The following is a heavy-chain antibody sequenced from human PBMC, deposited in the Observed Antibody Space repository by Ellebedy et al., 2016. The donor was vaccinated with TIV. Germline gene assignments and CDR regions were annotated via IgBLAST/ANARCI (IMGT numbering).Heavy chain of an antibody. D-gene: IGHD6-19*01. CDR3: ARVDQWQGFDP. CDR1: GYTFTSYH. Sequence: SVKVSXKASGYTFTSYHMHWVRQAPGQGLEWMGRFIPILGTPNYAQKFQGRVTIIADTSTSTVYMELSSLRFDDTANYYCARVDQWQGFDPWGQGTLVTVSS. J-gene: IGHJ5*02. V-gene: IGHV1-69*08. CDR2: FIPILGTP.